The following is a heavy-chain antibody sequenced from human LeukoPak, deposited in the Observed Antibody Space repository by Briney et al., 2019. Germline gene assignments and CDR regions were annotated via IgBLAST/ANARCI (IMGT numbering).Heavy chain of an antibody. CDR3: AKDKTSGTYFDC. D-gene: IGHD1-26*01. V-gene: IGHV3-23*01. CDR1: GFTFSNYD. CDR2: VSGSGGST. J-gene: IGHJ4*02. Sequence: PGGSLRLSCAASGFTFSNYDMSWVRQAPGKGLEWVSAVSGSGGSTYYADSVKGRFTVSRDNSKNTLYLQVNSLRAEDTAVYHCAKDKTSGTYFDCWGQGAPVTVSS.